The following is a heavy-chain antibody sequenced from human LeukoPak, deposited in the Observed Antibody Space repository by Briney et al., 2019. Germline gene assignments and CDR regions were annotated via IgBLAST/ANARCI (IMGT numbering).Heavy chain of an antibody. CDR1: GFTFSSYG. D-gene: IGHD3-10*01. Sequence: GGSLRLSCAASGFTFSSYGMHWVRQAPGKGLVWVSRINTDGDNTNYADSVKGRFIISRDNAKNTLYLQINSLRTEDTAVYYCARNSLGAEDYYFYYYMEVWGKGTTVTVSS. J-gene: IGHJ6*03. CDR3: ARNSLGAEDYYFYYYMEV. V-gene: IGHV3-74*01. CDR2: INTDGDNT.